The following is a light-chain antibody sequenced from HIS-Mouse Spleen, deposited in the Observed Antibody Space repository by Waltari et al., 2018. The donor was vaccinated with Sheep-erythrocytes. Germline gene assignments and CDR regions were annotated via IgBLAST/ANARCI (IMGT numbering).Light chain of an antibody. Sequence: EIVLPQSPATLSLSPGERATLSCRASQSVSSYLAWYQQKPGQAPRLLIYDASNTATGIPARFSGSGSGTDFTLTISSLEPEDFAVYYCQQRSNWYTFGQGTKLEIK. CDR3: QQRSNWYT. V-gene: IGKV3-11*01. CDR1: QSVSSY. J-gene: IGKJ2*01. CDR2: DAS.